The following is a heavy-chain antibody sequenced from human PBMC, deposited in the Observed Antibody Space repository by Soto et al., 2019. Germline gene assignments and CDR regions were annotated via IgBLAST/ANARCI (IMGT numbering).Heavy chain of an antibody. J-gene: IGHJ6*02. D-gene: IGHD5-12*01. CDR1: GCTFSSYA. CDR2: ISASGGST. Sequence: EVQLLESGGGLVQPGGYLRLSCAASGCTFSSYAMSWVRQAPGKGLEWVSGISASGGSTNYADSVKGRFTISRDNSKYTLYLQMNSLRAEDTAVYYCAKDHAVYSGYEYNYGMDVWGQGTTVTVSS. V-gene: IGHV3-23*01. CDR3: AKDHAVYSGYEYNYGMDV.